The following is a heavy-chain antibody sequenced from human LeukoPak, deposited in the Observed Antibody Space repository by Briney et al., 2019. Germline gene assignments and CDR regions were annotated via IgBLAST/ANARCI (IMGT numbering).Heavy chain of an antibody. D-gene: IGHD3-10*01. Sequence: GGSLRLSCAASGFTFSSYWMSWVRQAPGKGLEWVANIKQDGSEKYNVDSVKGRFTISRDNAKNSLYLQMNSLRAEDTAVYYCARGGIKITMVRGVTAYYFDYWGQGTLVTVSS. J-gene: IGHJ4*02. CDR1: GFTFSSYW. V-gene: IGHV3-7*01. CDR3: ARGGIKITMVRGVTAYYFDY. CDR2: IKQDGSEK.